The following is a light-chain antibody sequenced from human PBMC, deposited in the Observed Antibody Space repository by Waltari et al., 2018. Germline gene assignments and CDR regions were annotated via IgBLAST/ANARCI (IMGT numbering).Light chain of an antibody. V-gene: IGLV2-14*03. CDR1: SSDVGGYNS. CDR3: TSYTHSGTGV. J-gene: IGLJ3*02. Sequence: QSALTQPASVSGSPGQSITISCTGTSSDVGGYNSVSWYQQHPGKAPKLMIYDVSNRPSVVSNRFSGSKSGSTASLTISGLQSEDEADYYCTSYTHSGTGVFGGGTKLTVL. CDR2: DVS.